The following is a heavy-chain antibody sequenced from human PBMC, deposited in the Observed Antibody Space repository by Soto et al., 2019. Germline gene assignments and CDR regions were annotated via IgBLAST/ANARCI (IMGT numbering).Heavy chain of an antibody. CDR3: ARIPVGRTGTTWDPLDYYYMDV. D-gene: IGHD1-7*01. J-gene: IGHJ6*03. V-gene: IGHV1-69*02. Sequence: ASVKVSFKASGGTFSSYTISWVRQAPGQGLEWMGRIIPILGIANYAQKFQGRVTITADKSTSTAYMELSSLRSEDTAVYYCARIPVGRTGTTWDPLDYYYMDVWGKGTTVTVSS. CDR2: IIPILGIA. CDR1: GGTFSSYT.